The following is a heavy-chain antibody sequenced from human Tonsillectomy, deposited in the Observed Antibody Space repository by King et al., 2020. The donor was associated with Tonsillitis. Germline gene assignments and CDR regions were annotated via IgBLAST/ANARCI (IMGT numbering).Heavy chain of an antibody. V-gene: IGHV5-51*01. CDR1: GYSFTNYW. CDR3: ARKRLRNNDILTGLFDY. J-gene: IGHJ4*02. CDR2: IYPGDSES. D-gene: IGHD3-9*01. Sequence: QLVQSGAEVKKPGESLKISCKGSGYSFTNYWIGWVRQMPGKGLEWMGIIYPGDSESRYSPSFQGQVTISVDKSISTAYLQWSSLQASDTAMYFCARKRLRNNDILTGLFDYWGQGTLVTVSS.